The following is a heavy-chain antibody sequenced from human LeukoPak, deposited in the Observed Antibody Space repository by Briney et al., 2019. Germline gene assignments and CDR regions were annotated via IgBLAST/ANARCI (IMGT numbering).Heavy chain of an antibody. CDR2: INHSGST. D-gene: IGHD3-10*01. CDR1: GGSFSGYY. J-gene: IGHJ4*02. CDR3: ARGRRTMVRGVLPFDY. V-gene: IGHV4-34*01. Sequence: SETLSLTCAVYGGSFSGYYWSWIRQPPGKGLEWIGEINHSGSTNYNPSLKSRVTISVDTSKNQFSLKLSSVTAADTAVYYCARGRRTMVRGVLPFDYWGQGTLVTVSS.